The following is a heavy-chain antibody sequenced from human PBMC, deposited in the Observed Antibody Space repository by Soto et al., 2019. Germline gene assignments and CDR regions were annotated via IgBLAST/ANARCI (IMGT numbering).Heavy chain of an antibody. D-gene: IGHD3-22*01. CDR3: ARGHRSSGKIFDS. V-gene: IGHV3-15*01. J-gene: IGHJ4*02. Sequence: EVQLVESGGGLVKPGRSVRLSCAASGFTFSNAWMSWVRQAPGKGLEWVGRIKSKSAGGTTEYDAPVKDRFTISRDDSKNTLYLQMNSLKIEDTAVYYCARGHRSSGKIFDSWGQGTLVTVSS. CDR2: IKSKSAGGTT. CDR1: GFTFSNAW.